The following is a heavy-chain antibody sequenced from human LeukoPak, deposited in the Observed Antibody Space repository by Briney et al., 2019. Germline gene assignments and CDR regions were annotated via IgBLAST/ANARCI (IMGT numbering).Heavy chain of an antibody. D-gene: IGHD3-22*01. J-gene: IGHJ3*01. CDR3: ARSRTMIVPNH. CDR2: IYSGGST. Sequence: GGSLRLSCAASGFTVSSNYMSWVRQAPGKGLEWVSVIYSGGSTYYADSVKGRFTISRDNSKNTLYLQMNSLRAEDTAVYYCARSRTMIVPNHWGQGAMVTVSS. CDR1: GFTVSSNY. V-gene: IGHV3-66*02.